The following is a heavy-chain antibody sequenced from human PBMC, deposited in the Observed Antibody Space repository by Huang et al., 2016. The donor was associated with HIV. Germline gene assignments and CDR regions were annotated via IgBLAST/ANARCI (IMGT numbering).Heavy chain of an antibody. CDR2: MTGRSSLK. CDR1: GFSFDSFA. V-gene: IGHV3-21*01. CDR3: VRENYGSGSTLHWFDP. J-gene: IGHJ5*02. Sequence: DVQLVESGGGLVKPGGSLSLSCAASGFSFDSFAMHWVRQAPGKVLEGAVSMTGRSSLKDYAGSLTGRFTVARDNAKNALYLQMNSLRPEDTAVYYCVRENYGSGSTLHWFDPWGQGTLVTVSS. D-gene: IGHD3-10*01.